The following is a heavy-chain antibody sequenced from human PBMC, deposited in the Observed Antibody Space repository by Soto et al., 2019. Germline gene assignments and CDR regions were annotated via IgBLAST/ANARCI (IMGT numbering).Heavy chain of an antibody. CDR1: GGSISSGDYY. V-gene: IGHV4-30-4*01. J-gene: IGHJ5*02. CDR3: ARVQGIAAAGTNWFDP. Sequence: PSETLSLTCTVSGGSISSGDYYWSWIRQPPGKGLEWIGYIYYSGSTYYNPSLKSRVTISVDTSKNQFSLKLSSVTAADTAVYYCARVQGIAAAGTNWFDPWARALWSPSP. CDR2: IYYSGST. D-gene: IGHD6-13*01.